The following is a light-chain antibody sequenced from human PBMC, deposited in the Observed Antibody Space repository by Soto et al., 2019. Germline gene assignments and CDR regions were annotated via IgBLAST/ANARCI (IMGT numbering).Light chain of an antibody. J-gene: IGKJ4*01. CDR1: QTVSSS. CDR3: QQHINWPLT. CDR2: EAS. Sequence: EIVLTQSPATLSLSPGERATLSCRASQTVSSSLAWYQQQPGQAPRLLIYEASNRATCITARFSGSGSGADFTLTVSSLEPAHFALYYCQQHINWPLTFGVDTKADSK. V-gene: IGKV3-11*01.